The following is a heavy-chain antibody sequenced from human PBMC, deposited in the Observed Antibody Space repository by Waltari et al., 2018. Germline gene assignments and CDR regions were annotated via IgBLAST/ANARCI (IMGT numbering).Heavy chain of an antibody. D-gene: IGHD1-26*01. V-gene: IGHV1-69*01. J-gene: IGHJ4*02. CDR2: IIPIFGTA. CDR3: ASRPSPSEWEPAGGVSDY. Sequence: QVQLVQSGAEVKKPGSSVKVSCKASGGAFTSYAISWVRQAPGQGLEWMGGIIPIFGTANYAQKFQGRVTITADESTSTAYMELSSLRSEDTAVYYCASRPSPSEWEPAGGVSDYWGQGTLVTVSS. CDR1: GGAFTSYA.